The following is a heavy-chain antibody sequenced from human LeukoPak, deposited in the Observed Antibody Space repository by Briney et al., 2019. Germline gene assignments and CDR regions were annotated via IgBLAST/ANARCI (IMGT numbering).Heavy chain of an antibody. D-gene: IGHD5-24*01. J-gene: IGHJ4*02. CDR1: GYTFTGYY. Sequence: ASVKVSCKASGYTFTGYYMHWVRQAPGQGLEWMGWINTNTGNPTYAQGFTGRFVFSLDTSVSTAYLQISSLKAEDTALYYCARGEWLLEYWGQGTLVTVSS. V-gene: IGHV7-4-1*02. CDR2: INTNTGNP. CDR3: ARGEWLLEY.